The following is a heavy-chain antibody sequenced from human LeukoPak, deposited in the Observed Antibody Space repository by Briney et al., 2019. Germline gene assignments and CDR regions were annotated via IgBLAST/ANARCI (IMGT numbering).Heavy chain of an antibody. CDR2: ISYDEDNK. CDR1: GFAFSSYT. J-gene: IGHJ6*02. D-gene: IGHD3-3*01. V-gene: IGHV3-30*14. CDR3: ARGSLGRITIFGVVISGSDYGMDV. Sequence: GGSLRLSCAAFGFAFSSYTMHWVRQAPGKGLDWVALISYDEDNKFYTDSVKGRFTISRDNSKNTLYLQMNSLRAEDTAVYYCARGSLGRITIFGVVISGSDYGMDVWGQGTTVTVSS.